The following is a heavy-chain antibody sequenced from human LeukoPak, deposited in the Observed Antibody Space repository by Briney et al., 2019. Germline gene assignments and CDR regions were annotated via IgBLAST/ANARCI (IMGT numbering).Heavy chain of an antibody. CDR2: VYNSGKT. V-gene: IGHV3-66*01. J-gene: IGHJ4*02. Sequence: GGSLRLSCSVSGLTVRDNFFDWVRQAPGKGLEWVSIVYNSGKTFYGDSVKGRFTISRDRSKNTLYLQMNRLRAEDTAVYYCVGGDFDYWGQGALVTVSS. D-gene: IGHD3-10*01. CDR3: VGGDFDY. CDR1: GLTVRDNF.